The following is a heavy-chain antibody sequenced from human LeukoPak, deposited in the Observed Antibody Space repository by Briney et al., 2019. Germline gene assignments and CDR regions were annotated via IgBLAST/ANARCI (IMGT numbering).Heavy chain of an antibody. CDR1: GGSFSGYY. V-gene: IGHV4-34*01. CDR2: INHSGST. Sequence: PSETLSLTCAVYGGSFSGYYWSWIRQPPGKGLEWIGEINHSGSTNYNPSLKSRVTISVDTSKNQFSLKLSSVTAADTAVYYCARARGREHYDSGGYLGYWGQGTLVTVSS. D-gene: IGHD3-22*01. J-gene: IGHJ4*02. CDR3: ARARGREHYDSGGYLGY.